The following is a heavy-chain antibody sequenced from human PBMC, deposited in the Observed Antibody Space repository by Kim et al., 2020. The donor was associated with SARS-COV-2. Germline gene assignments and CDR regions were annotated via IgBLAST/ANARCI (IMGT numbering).Heavy chain of an antibody. CDR3: ARGRYYYDSSDYNGRLVWFDP. D-gene: IGHD3-22*01. Sequence: GGSLRLSCAASGFSVSSNYMSWVRQAPGKWLEWVSVIYSGGSSNYADSVKGRFTSSRDSSKNSLYLQMNSLRAEDTAVYYCARGRYYYDSSDYNGRLVWFDPWGQGTLVTVSS. CDR1: GFSVSSNY. CDR2: IYSGGSS. J-gene: IGHJ5*02. V-gene: IGHV3-53*01.